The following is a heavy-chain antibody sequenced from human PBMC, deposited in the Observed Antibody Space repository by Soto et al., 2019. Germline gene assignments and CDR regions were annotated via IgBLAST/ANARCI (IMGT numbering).Heavy chain of an antibody. V-gene: IGHV4-31*03. D-gene: IGHD1-26*01. Sequence: QVQLQESGPGLVKPSQTLSLTCTVSGGSISSGGYYWSWIRQHPGKGLEWIGYIYYSGSTYYNPSLKSRVTISVDTSKNQFSLKLSSVTAAATAVYYCASTWELLRSGRYAFDICGQGTMVTVSS. CDR1: GGSISSGGYY. J-gene: IGHJ3*02. CDR2: IYYSGST. CDR3: ASTWELLRSGRYAFDI.